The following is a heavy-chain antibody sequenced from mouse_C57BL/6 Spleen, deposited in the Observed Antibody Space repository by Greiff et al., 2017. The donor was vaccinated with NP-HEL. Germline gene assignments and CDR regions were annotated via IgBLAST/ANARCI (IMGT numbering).Heavy chain of an antibody. D-gene: IGHD3-2*02. J-gene: IGHJ2*01. CDR3: ARYEDHSSGFDY. CDR1: GYTFTDYY. CDR2: INPNNGGT. V-gene: IGHV1-26*01. Sequence: EVQLQQSGPELVKPGASVKISCKASGYTFTDYYMNWVKQSHGKSLEWIGDINPNNGGTSYNQKFKGKATLTVDKSSSTAYMELRSLTSEDSAVYYWARYEDHSSGFDYWGQGTTLTVSS.